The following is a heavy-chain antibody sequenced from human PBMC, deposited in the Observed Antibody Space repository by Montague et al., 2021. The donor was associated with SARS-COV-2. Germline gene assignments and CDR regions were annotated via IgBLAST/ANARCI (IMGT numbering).Heavy chain of an antibody. CDR3: ARVRYYGSGTSLGMDV. CDR1: GGSFSGYY. D-gene: IGHD3-10*01. V-gene: IGHV4-34*01. J-gene: IGHJ6*02. Sequence: SETLSLTCAVYGGSFSGYYWSWIRLPTGKGLEWIGEINHSGRTNYNPSLKSRVTISVDTSKNQFSLKLRSVTAADTAVYYCARVRYYGSGTSLGMDVWGQGTTVADSS. CDR2: INHSGRT.